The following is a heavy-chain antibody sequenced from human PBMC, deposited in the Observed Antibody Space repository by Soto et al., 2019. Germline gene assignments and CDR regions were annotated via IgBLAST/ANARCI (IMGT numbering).Heavy chain of an antibody. CDR3: ARQGTTLGVGMDWYLDL. Sequence: GGSLRLSCAASGFTFSSYEMNWVRQAPGKGVEWLAYISSSGSIIKYADSVKGRFTISRDNAKRSLFLQMNSLRAEDTAVYYCARQGTTLGVGMDWYLDLWGRGTLVTVSS. V-gene: IGHV3-48*03. D-gene: IGHD3-3*01. J-gene: IGHJ2*01. CDR1: GFTFSSYE. CDR2: ISSSGSII.